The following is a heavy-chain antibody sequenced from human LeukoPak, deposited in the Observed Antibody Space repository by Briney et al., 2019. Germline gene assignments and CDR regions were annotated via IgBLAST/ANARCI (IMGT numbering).Heavy chain of an antibody. CDR2: IWYDGSNK. Sequence: GGSLRLSCAASGFTFSSYGMHWVRQASDKGLEWVAVIWYDGSNKYYADSVKGRFTISRDNSKNTLYLQMNSLRAEDTAVYYCARVIYDYGDYGASDYWGQGTLVTVSS. J-gene: IGHJ4*02. D-gene: IGHD4-17*01. V-gene: IGHV3-33*01. CDR1: GFTFSSYG. CDR3: ARVIYDYGDYGASDY.